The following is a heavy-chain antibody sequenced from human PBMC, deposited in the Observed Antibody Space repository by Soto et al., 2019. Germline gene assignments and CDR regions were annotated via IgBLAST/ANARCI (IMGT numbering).Heavy chain of an antibody. J-gene: IGHJ4*02. CDR1: GYIFIHCF. Sequence: QVQLVQSGAEMKQPGASVKLSCQASGYIFIHCFMHWVRQAPGQGLEWMGGINPSSGTTTYAQKFQGRRTVTRDTSTSTVYMELSSLGSGDTAIYYCARSLGETTSLFDYGGQGSLVTVSA. CDR2: INPSSGTT. V-gene: IGHV1-46*01. D-gene: IGHD1-26*01. CDR3: ARSLGETTSLFDY.